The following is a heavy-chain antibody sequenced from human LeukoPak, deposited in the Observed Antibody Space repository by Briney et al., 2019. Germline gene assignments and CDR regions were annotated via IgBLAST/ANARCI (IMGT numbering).Heavy chain of an antibody. D-gene: IGHD2-21*01. CDR2: ISGSDGST. Sequence: GGSLRLSCAASGFTFSSYSMNWVRQAPGKGLEWVSAISGSDGSTYYADSVKGRFTISRDNAKNTLYLQMNSLRAEDTAVYYCVRDPNYSENFDYWGQGALVTV. CDR3: VRDPNYSENFDY. J-gene: IGHJ4*02. CDR1: GFTFSSYS. V-gene: IGHV3-23*01.